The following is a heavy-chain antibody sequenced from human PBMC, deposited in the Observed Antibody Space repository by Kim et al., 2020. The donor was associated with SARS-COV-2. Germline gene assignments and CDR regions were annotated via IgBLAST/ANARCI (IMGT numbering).Heavy chain of an antibody. D-gene: IGHD3-10*01. CDR2: MSYDGSTK. V-gene: IGHV3-30*18. J-gene: IGHJ6*02. CDR3: AKALLRGVNFYYYGMDV. Sequence: GGSLRLSCAASGFTFSTYCMHWVRQAPGKGLEWVALMSYDGSTKYYADSMKGRFTISRDNSENTLYLQLNSRRPEDTAVYYCAKALLRGVNFYYYGMDVWGQGTTVTVSS. CDR1: GFTFSTYC.